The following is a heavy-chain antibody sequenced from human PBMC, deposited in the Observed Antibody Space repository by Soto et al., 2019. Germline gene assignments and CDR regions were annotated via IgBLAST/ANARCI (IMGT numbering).Heavy chain of an antibody. CDR1: GFTFSSYA. J-gene: IGHJ4*02. CDR2: ISGSGGST. CDR3: AKAYIVVVVAATSVTFDY. D-gene: IGHD2-15*01. V-gene: IGHV3-23*01. Sequence: PGGSLRLSCAASGFTFSSYAMSWVRQAPGKGLEWVSAISGSGGSTYYADSVKGRFTISRDNSKNTLYLQMNSLRAEDTAVYYCAKAYIVVVVAATSVTFDYWGQGTLVTVSS.